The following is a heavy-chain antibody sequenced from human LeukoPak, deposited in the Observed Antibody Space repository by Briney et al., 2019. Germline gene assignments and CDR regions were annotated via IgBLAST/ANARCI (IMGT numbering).Heavy chain of an antibody. CDR2: INPNSGGT. CDR1: GYTFTCYY. Sequence: GASVKVSCKASGYTFTCYYMHWVRQAPGQGLEWMGWINPNSGGTNYEQKFQGRVTMTRDTSISTAYMELSRLRSDDTAVYYCARDPRYSYGNFDYWGQGTLVTVSS. J-gene: IGHJ4*02. CDR3: ARDPRYSYGNFDY. V-gene: IGHV1-2*02. D-gene: IGHD5-18*01.